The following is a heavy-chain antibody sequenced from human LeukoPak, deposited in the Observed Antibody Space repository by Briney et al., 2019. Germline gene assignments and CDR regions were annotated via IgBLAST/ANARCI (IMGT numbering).Heavy chain of an antibody. CDR1: GFTFSSYV. CDR3: AKDRDYYGSGSNFDY. V-gene: IGHV3-30*18. Sequence: PGRSLRLSCAASGFTFSSYVMHWVRQAPGKGLERVAVISYDGSNKYYADSVKGRFTISRDNSKNTLYLQMNSLRAEDTAVYYCAKDRDYYGSGSNFDYWGQGTLVTVSS. J-gene: IGHJ4*02. CDR2: ISYDGSNK. D-gene: IGHD3-10*01.